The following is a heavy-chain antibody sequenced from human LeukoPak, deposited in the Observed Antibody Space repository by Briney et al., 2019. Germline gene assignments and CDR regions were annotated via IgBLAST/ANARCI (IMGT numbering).Heavy chain of an antibody. CDR1: GYTFTSYD. J-gene: IGHJ3*02. CDR3: ARAWGPYYDAFDI. Sequence: EASAKVSCKASGYTFTSYDINWVRQATGQGLGWMGWMNPNSGNTGYAQKFQGRVTMTRNTSISTAYMELSSLRSEDTAVYYCARAWGPYYDAFDIWGQGTMVTVSS. D-gene: IGHD3-16*01. V-gene: IGHV1-8*01. CDR2: MNPNSGNT.